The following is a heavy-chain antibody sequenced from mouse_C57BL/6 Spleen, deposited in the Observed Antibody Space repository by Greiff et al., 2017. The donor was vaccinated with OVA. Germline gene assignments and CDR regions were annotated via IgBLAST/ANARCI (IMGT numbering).Heavy chain of an antibody. D-gene: IGHD1-1*01. CDR1: GYAFSSSW. Sequence: QVQLKQSGPELVKPGASVKISCKASGYAFSSSWMNWVKQRPGKGLEWIGRIYPGDGDTNYNGKFKGKATLTADKSSSTAYMQLSSLTSEDSAVYFCARRGYYGSIWYFDVGGTGTTVTVSS. CDR2: IYPGDGDT. CDR3: ARRGYYGSIWYFDV. V-gene: IGHV1-82*01. J-gene: IGHJ1*03.